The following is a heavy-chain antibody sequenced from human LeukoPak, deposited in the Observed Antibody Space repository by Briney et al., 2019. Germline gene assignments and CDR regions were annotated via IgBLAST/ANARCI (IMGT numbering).Heavy chain of an antibody. Sequence: GGSLRLSCAASGLGFSVYWMSWVRQAPGKGLEWVANIKQDASEEYYVDSVKGRFTISRDNAKNSLYLQMNSLRAEDTAVYYCVRDRGRASVDYWGQGTLVTVSS. D-gene: IGHD1-26*01. V-gene: IGHV3-7*01. J-gene: IGHJ4*02. CDR3: VRDRGRASVDY. CDR1: GLGFSVYW. CDR2: IKQDASEE.